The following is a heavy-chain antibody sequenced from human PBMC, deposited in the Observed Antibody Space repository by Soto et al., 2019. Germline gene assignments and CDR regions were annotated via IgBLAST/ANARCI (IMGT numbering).Heavy chain of an antibody. Sequence: ASVKVSCKASGYTFTGYYMHWVRQAPGQGLEWMGWINPNSGGTNYAQKFQGWVTMTRDTSISTAYMELSRLRSDDTAVYYCARGGDSSSWYTPRVHWPKTYYYYGMDVWGQGTTVTVSS. D-gene: IGHD6-13*01. CDR1: GYTFTGYY. V-gene: IGHV1-2*04. CDR3: ARGGDSSSWYTPRVHWPKTYYYYGMDV. CDR2: INPNSGGT. J-gene: IGHJ6*02.